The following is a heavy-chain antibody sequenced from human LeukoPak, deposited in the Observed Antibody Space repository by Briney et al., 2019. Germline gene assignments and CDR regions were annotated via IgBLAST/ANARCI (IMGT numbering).Heavy chain of an antibody. CDR2: INPNSGGT. CDR1: GYMFTGYY. V-gene: IGHV1-2*02. D-gene: IGHD3-10*01. CDR3: AREASVGIGEGSGSGSYYIRRHYYMDV. Sequence: GASVKVSCKASGYMFTGYYMHWVRQAPGQGLEWMGWINPNSGGTNYAQKFQGRVTMTRDTSISTAYMELSRLRSDDTAVYYCAREASVGIGEGSGSGSYYIRRHYYMDVWGKGTTVTVSS. J-gene: IGHJ6*03.